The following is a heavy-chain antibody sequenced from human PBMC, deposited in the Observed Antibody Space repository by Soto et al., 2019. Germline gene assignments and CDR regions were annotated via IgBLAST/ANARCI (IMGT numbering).Heavy chain of an antibody. CDR3: ARDAPPEDY. CDR1: GYTFTSYY. CDR2: IRAYNGNT. J-gene: IGHJ4*02. Sequence: ASVKVSCKASGYTFTSYYMHWVRQAPGQGLEWMGWIRAYNGNTNYAQKLQGRVTMTTDTSTSTAYMELRSLRSDDAAVYYCARDAPPEDYWGQGTLVTVSS. V-gene: IGHV1-18*04.